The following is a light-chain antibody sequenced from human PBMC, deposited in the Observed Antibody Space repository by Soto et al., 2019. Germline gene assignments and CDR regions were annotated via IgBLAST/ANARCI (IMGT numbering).Light chain of an antibody. CDR2: DVS. CDR1: SSDVGGYNY. V-gene: IGLV2-14*01. J-gene: IGLJ1*01. CDR3: SSSTPYV. Sequence: QSVLTQPASVSGSPGQSITISCTGTSSDVGGYNYVSWYQQHPGKAPKLMIYDVSYRPSGISNRFSGSKSGNTASLTISGLQAEDEADYYTSSSTPYVFGSGTKVTVL.